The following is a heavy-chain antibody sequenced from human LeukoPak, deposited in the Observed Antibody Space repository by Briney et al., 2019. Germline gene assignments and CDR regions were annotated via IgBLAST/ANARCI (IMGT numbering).Heavy chain of an antibody. D-gene: IGHD3-22*01. CDR2: IYYSGST. CDR1: GGSISSSSYY. V-gene: IGHV4-39*07. Sequence: SETLSLTCTVSGGSISSSSYYWGWIRQPPGKGLEWIGSIYYSGSTYYNPSLKSRVTISVDTSKNQFSLKLSSVTAADTAVYYCARANYDSSGYYGNYFDYWGQGTLVTVSS. J-gene: IGHJ4*02. CDR3: ARANYDSSGYYGNYFDY.